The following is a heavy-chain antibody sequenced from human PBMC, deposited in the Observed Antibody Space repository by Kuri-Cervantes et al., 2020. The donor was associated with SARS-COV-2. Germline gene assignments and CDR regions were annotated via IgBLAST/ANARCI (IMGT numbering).Heavy chain of an antibody. D-gene: IGHD4-11*01. CDR3: ARDTTVSAMDV. Sequence: ASVKVSCKASGYTFTSYDINWVRQATGQGREWVGWMNPNSGNTGYAQKFQGRVTMTRNTSISTAYMELSSLRSEDTAVYYCARDTTVSAMDVWGKGTTVTVSS. J-gene: IGHJ6*03. CDR2: MNPNSGNT. V-gene: IGHV1-8*02. CDR1: GYTFTSYD.